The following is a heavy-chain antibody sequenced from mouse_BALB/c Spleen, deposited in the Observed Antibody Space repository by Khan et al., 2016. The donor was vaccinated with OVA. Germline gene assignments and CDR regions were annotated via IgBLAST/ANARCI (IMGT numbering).Heavy chain of an antibody. V-gene: IGHV5-6*01. CDR2: VSTGGHYT. Sequence: EVELVESGGDVVKPGGSLKLSCAASGFTFSTYGMSWVRQTPDKRLEWVATVSTGGHYTYYPDTVKGRFTISRDHVKNTLYLQMSSLKSEDTAMFYCARLAYYYDSEGFAYWGQGTLVTVSA. CDR1: GFTFSTYG. D-gene: IGHD1-1*01. CDR3: ARLAYYYDSEGFAY. J-gene: IGHJ3*01.